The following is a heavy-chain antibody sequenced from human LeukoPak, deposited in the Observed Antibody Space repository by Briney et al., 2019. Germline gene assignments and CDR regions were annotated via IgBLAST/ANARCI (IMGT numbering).Heavy chain of an antibody. CDR1: GFTFSTYW. Sequence: PGGSLRLSCAVSGFTFSTYWMSWVRQAPGKGLEWVANIKEDGSETYYVDSLKDRFTISRDNVKNSLYLQINSLRADDSAVYYCARDSFETDIDYWGQGTLVTVSS. CDR3: ARDSFETDIDY. J-gene: IGHJ4*02. D-gene: IGHD1-14*01. CDR2: IKEDGSET. V-gene: IGHV3-7*01.